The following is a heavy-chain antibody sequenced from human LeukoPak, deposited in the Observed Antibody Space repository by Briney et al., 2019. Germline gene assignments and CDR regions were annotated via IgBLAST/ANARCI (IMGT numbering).Heavy chain of an antibody. CDR2: IKQDGSEK. Sequence: GGSLRLSCAASGFTFSRYWMSWVRQAPGKGLEWVANIKQDGSEKYYVDSVKGRFTISRDNAKNSLYLQMNSLRAEDTAVYYCATLGGRWLQFFDYWGQGTLVTVSS. CDR1: GFTFSRYW. D-gene: IGHD5-24*01. J-gene: IGHJ4*02. V-gene: IGHV3-7*01. CDR3: ATLGGRWLQFFDY.